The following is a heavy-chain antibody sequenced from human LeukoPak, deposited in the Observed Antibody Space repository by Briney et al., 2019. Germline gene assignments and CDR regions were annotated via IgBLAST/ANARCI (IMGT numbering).Heavy chain of an antibody. Sequence: ASVKVSCKASGYTFTTYDINWVRQATGQGLEWMGWISTYDGSTYYAQKLQDRVTVIRDTSATTAYMELRSLRSDDTAVYYCAKDLGLRCIGGTCPFDSWGQGTLVTVSS. CDR1: GYTFTTYD. CDR2: ISTYDGST. V-gene: IGHV1-18*01. J-gene: IGHJ4*02. D-gene: IGHD2-15*01. CDR3: AKDLGLRCIGGTCPFDS.